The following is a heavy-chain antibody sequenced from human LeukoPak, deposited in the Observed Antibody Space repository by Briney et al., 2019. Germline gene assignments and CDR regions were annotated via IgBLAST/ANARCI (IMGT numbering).Heavy chain of an antibody. CDR2: IYYSGST. CDR3: AKHPPSIAVAGNNWFDP. J-gene: IGHJ5*02. CDR1: GGSISSYY. D-gene: IGHD6-19*01. Sequence: SETLSLTCTVSGGSISSYYWSWIRQPPGKGLEWIGYIYYSGSTNYNPSLKSRVAISVDTSKNQFSLKLSSVTAADTAVYCCAKHPPSIAVAGNNWFDPWGQGTLVTVSS. V-gene: IGHV4-59*08.